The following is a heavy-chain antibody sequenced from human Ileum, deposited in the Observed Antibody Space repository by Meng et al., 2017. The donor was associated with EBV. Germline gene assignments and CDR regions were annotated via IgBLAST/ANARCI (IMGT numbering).Heavy chain of an antibody. V-gene: IGHV4-39*07. CDR2: IFNSGST. Sequence: QLRQQVSGPGLVKPSETLSLTCTVSGASIISTPYYWGWIRQPPGKGLEWIGNIFNSGSTSYSPSLKSRVTISVDTSKNQFSLKLSSVTAADTAVYYCARDYSSSWYSGGFFKYWGQGILVTVSS. J-gene: IGHJ1*01. CDR3: ARDYSSSWYSGGFFKY. D-gene: IGHD6-13*01. CDR1: GASIISTPYY.